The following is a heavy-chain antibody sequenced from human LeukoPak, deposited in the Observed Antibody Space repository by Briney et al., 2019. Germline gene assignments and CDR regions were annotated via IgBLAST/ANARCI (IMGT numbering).Heavy chain of an antibody. J-gene: IGHJ4*02. D-gene: IGHD3-16*01. Sequence: EPGGSLRLSCAASGFSDYAMSWVRQAPGKGLEWVSSISNDGGITYYADSVRGRFTISRGNSENTLFLQMNKLYLQMTSLRAEDTATYYCAKGWGVKDYWGQGTLVTVSS. V-gene: IGHV3-23*01. CDR1: GFSDYA. CDR3: AKGWGVKDY. CDR2: ISNDGGIT.